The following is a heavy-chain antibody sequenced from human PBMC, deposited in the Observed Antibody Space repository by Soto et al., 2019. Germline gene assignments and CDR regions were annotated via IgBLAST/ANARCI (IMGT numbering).Heavy chain of an antibody. CDR2: ISSSSSYI. V-gene: IGHV3-21*01. D-gene: IGHD3-22*01. CDR1: GFTFSSYS. CDR3: ARVPYYDSSGYYFSAFDI. J-gene: IGHJ3*02. Sequence: EVQLVESGGGLVKPGGSLRLSCAASGFTFSSYSMNWVRQAPGKGLEWVSSISSSSSYIYYEDSVKGRFTISRDNAKNSLYLQMNSLRAEDTAVYYCARVPYYDSSGYYFSAFDIWGQGTMVTVSS.